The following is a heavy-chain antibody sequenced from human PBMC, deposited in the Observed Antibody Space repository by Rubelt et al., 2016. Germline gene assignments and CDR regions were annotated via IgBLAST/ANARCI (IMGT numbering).Heavy chain of an antibody. V-gene: IGHV1-69*01. CDR2: INPIFDIV. J-gene: IGHJ4*02. D-gene: IGHD2-8*01. CDR3: ARKYEFGY. Sequence: QVQLVQSGAEVKKPGSSVKVSCKASGGTFSSYAISWVRQAPGQGLEWMGGINPIFDIVCFAMSYPCSVTNTAQEAVSRGEVEVSGWSGGETVVEIGARKYEFGYWGQGTLVTVSS. CDR1: GGTFSSYA.